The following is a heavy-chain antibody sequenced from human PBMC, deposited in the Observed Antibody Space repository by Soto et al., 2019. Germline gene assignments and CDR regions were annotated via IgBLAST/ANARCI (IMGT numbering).Heavy chain of an antibody. J-gene: IGHJ4*02. V-gene: IGHV1-46*01. CDR1: GYTFTSYY. Sequence: ASVKVSCKASGYTFTSYYMHWVRQAPGQGLEWMGIINPSGGSTSYAQKFQGRVTMTRDTSTSTVYMELSSLRSEDTAVYYCARGSLAYYYDSSGERILDYWGQGTLVTSPQ. CDR3: ARGSLAYYYDSSGERILDY. D-gene: IGHD3-22*01. CDR2: INPSGGST.